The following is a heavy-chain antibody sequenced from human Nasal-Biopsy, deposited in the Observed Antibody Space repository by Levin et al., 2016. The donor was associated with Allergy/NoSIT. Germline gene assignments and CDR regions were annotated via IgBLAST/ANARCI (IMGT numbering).Heavy chain of an antibody. J-gene: IGHJ5*02. Sequence: ASVKVSCKASGYTFTSYDINWVRQATGRGLEWMGWMNPNSGKTVYPQKFQGRVIMTSNTSTNTAYMDLSSLRSEDTAVYFCARGVRGHDFCSGGSCYSGRFDPWGQGTLVTVSS. CDR3: ARGVRGHDFCSGGSCYSGRFDP. D-gene: IGHD2-15*01. CDR1: GYTFTSYD. CDR2: MNPNSGKT. V-gene: IGHV1-8*01.